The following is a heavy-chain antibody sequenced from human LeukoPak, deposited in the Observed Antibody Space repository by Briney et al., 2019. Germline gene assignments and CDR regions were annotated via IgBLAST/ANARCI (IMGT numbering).Heavy chain of an antibody. Sequence: SQTLSLTCTISGGSIDNANYYWSWIRQHPGKGLEWIGSIYYSGRSFYNPSLESRLIMSVDTSKNQFSLNLNSVTAADTAVYYCARDSSGSFLDDWGPGTLVTVSS. D-gene: IGHD6-19*01. CDR1: GGSIDNANYY. J-gene: IGHJ4*02. CDR2: IYYSGRS. V-gene: IGHV4-31*03. CDR3: ARDSSGSFLDD.